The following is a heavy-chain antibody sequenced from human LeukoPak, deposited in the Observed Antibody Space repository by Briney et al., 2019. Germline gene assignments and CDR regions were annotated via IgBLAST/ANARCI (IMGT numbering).Heavy chain of an antibody. CDR3: ARAPTLWSGYYYYYYGMDV. CDR1: GYTFTSYD. Sequence: ASVKVSCKASGYTFTSYDINWVRQATGQGLEWMGWMNPNSGNTGYAQKFQGRVTMTRNTSISTAYMELSSLRSEDTAVYHCARAPTLWSGYYYYYYGMDVWGQGTTVTVSS. V-gene: IGHV1-8*01. J-gene: IGHJ6*02. CDR2: MNPNSGNT. D-gene: IGHD3-3*01.